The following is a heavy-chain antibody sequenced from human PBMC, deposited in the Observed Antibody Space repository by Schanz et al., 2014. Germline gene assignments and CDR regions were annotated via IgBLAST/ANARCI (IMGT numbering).Heavy chain of an antibody. CDR3: ARLPVGRYSWNAFDI. J-gene: IGHJ3*02. V-gene: IGHV3-48*02. Sequence: VQLVESGGGVVQPGGSLRLSCAASGFTFSAFGMHWVRQAPGKGLEWVSYISSSSSTIYYADSVKGRFTISRDNAKNSLYLQMNSLRDEDTAVYYCARLPVGRYSWNAFDIWGQGTMVTVSS. CDR1: GFTFSAFG. CDR2: ISSSSSTI. D-gene: IGHD3-16*01.